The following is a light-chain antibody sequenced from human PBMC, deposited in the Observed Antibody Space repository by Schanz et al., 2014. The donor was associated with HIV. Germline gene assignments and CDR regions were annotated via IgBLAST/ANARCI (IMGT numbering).Light chain of an antibody. CDR3: NSYTSSSTWV. CDR2: DVS. V-gene: IGLV2-14*03. CDR1: SSDVGYYNY. Sequence: QSVLTQPASVSGSPGQSITISCTGTSSDVGYYNYVSWYQQHPGKAPKLMIYDVSNRPSGVSNRFSGSKSGNTASLTISGLQADDEADYYCNSYTSSSTWVFGGGTKLTVL. J-gene: IGLJ3*02.